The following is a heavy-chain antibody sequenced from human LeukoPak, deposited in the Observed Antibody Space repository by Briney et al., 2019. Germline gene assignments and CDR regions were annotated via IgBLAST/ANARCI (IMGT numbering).Heavy chain of an antibody. CDR3: ARVRAGLHNGFDS. CDR2: ISGRSTYI. J-gene: IGHJ4*02. Sequence: PGGSLRLSCAASGFTFSSYSMNWVRQAPGKGPEWVSSISGRSTYIYSADSLKGRFTISRDNANYSLYLQMNSLRAEDTAVYYCARVRAGLHNGFDSWGQGTLVTVSS. V-gene: IGHV3-21*01. CDR1: GFTFSSYS. D-gene: IGHD6-19*01.